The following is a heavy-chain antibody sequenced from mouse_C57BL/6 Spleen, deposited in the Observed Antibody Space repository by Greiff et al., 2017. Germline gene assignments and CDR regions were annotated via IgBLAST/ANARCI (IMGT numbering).Heavy chain of an antibody. CDR1: GYTFTSYW. CDR3: ARFTVVDPLDY. CDR2: IHPNSGTT. Sequence: VQLQQPGAELVKPGASVKLSCKASGYTFTSYWMHWVKQRPGQGLEWIGMIHPNSGTTNYNEKFKSKATLTVDKSSSTAYMQLSSLTSEDSAVYYCARFTVVDPLDYWGQGTTLTVSS. D-gene: IGHD1-1*01. V-gene: IGHV1-64*01. J-gene: IGHJ2*01.